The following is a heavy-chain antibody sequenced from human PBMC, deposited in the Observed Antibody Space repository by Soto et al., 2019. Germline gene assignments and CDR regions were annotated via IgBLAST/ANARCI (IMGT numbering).Heavy chain of an antibody. CDR2: ISGSGDST. D-gene: IGHD6-13*01. CDR1: GFTFSSYA. Sequence: GGSLSLSRAASGFTFSSYAMSWVRQAPGKGVEGVSVISGSGDSTYYADSVRGRFTISRDNSKNTLYLQMNSLRAEDTAVYPCAKDRDGAAAGPTKFYGMDVWGQGTTVTVSS. J-gene: IGHJ6*02. CDR3: AKDRDGAAAGPTKFYGMDV. V-gene: IGHV3-23*01.